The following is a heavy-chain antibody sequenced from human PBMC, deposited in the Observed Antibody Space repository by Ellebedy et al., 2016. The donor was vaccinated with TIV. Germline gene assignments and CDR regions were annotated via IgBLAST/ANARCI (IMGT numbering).Heavy chain of an antibody. Sequence: GESLKISCAASGFTFSDYYMSWIRQAPGKGLEWVSFISRSSSYTNYADSVKGRFNISRDDAKNSLYLQMNSLRPEDTAVYYCITDRTDNGDYDDLDYYYGMDVWGQGTTVTVSS. V-gene: IGHV3-11*03. CDR1: GFTFSDYY. CDR3: ITDRTDNGDYDDLDYYYGMDV. J-gene: IGHJ6*02. D-gene: IGHD4-17*01. CDR2: ISRSSSYT.